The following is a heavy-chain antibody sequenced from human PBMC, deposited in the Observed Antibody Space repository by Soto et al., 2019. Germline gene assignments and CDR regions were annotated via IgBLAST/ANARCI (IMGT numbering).Heavy chain of an antibody. CDR3: AREAFSGGVWSFDL. CDR2: IYSTGST. J-gene: IGHJ2*01. V-gene: IGHV4-4*07. Sequence: QVHLQESGPGLVKPSETLSITCSVSGGSISNYYWSWIRQPAGKRLEWIGRIYSTGSTNYNPSLKSRVTMSLDTSQKQISLQLTSETAADTAVYYCAREAFSGGVWSFDLWGRGTLVTVSS. CDR1: GGSISNYY. D-gene: IGHD2-15*01.